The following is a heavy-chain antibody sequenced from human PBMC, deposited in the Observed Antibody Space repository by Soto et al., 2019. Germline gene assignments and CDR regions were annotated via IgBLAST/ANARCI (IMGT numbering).Heavy chain of an antibody. D-gene: IGHD2-8*01. CDR1: GFTFSSYS. CDR3: ARDSSNDKYCTNGVCYFDY. CDR2: IWYNRSYK. V-gene: IGHV3-33*08. Sequence: GGSLRLSCAASGFTFSSYSMNWVRQAPGKGLEWVSVIWYNRSYKYYADSVKGRFTISRDNSKNTLYLQMNSLRAEDTAVYYCARDSSNDKYCTNGVCYFDYWGQGTLVTVSS. J-gene: IGHJ4*02.